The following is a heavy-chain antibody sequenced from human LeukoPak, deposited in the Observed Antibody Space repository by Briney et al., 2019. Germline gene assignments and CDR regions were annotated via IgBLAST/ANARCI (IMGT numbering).Heavy chain of an antibody. Sequence: SEALSLTFTVPGHSISSHHVASVRQPPAKGLGWIGYMYYSGSTNYNPSLTSRVTMSVDTSKNQFSLRLSPVTAADTVIYYCARFKIPAAPFDPWGQGTLVTVSS. CDR2: MYYSGST. CDR3: ARFKIPAAPFDP. CDR1: GHSISSHH. D-gene: IGHD2-2*01. V-gene: IGHV4-59*11. J-gene: IGHJ5*02.